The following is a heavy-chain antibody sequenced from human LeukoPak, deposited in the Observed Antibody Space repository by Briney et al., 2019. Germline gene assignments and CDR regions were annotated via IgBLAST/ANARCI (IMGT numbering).Heavy chain of an antibody. CDR1: GYTFTSYD. CDR2: MXXXXXNT. J-gene: IGHJ4*02. Sequence: ASVKVSCKASGYTFTSYDIXXXXQATXQXXXXXXXMXXXXXNTGYAQKFQGRVTMTRNTSISTAYMELSSLRSEDTAVYYCARARRITIFGVVTNAYYFDYWGQGTLVTVSS. D-gene: IGHD3-3*01. V-gene: IGHV1-8*01. CDR3: ARARRITIFGVVTNAYYFDY.